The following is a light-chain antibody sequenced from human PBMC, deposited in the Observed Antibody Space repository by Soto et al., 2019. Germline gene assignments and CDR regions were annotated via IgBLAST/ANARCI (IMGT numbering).Light chain of an antibody. CDR2: SNN. CDR1: SSNIGSNT. V-gene: IGLV1-44*01. Sequence: QSVLTQPPSASGTPGQRVTISCSGSSSNIGSNTVNWYQQLPGTAPKLLIYSNNQRTSVVPDRFSGSTSGTSASLAISGRQSEAESDYYCAAWEDSLNGVVFGGGTKLTVL. J-gene: IGLJ2*01. CDR3: AAWEDSLNGVV.